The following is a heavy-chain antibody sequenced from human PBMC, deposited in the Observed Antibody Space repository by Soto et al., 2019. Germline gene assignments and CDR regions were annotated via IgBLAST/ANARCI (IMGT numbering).Heavy chain of an antibody. Sequence: GESLKISCKGSGYSFTSYWIGWVRQMPGKGLEWMGIIYPGDSDTRYSPSFQGQVTISADKSISTAYLQWSSLKASDTAMYYCARRGSSWYDYYYYGMDVWGQGTTVTVSS. V-gene: IGHV5-51*01. D-gene: IGHD6-13*01. CDR3: ARRGSSWYDYYYYGMDV. CDR2: IYPGDSDT. J-gene: IGHJ6*02. CDR1: GYSFTSYW.